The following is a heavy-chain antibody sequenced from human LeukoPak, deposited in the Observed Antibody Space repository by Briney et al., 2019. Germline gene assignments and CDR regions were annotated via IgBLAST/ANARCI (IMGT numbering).Heavy chain of an antibody. CDR3: ARDKQHSYGRYFDH. Sequence: SETLSLTCSVSGGSISTYHWNWIRKPPGKGMEWIGYMQSTGNSKYSPSLKSRVAIFVDTSKNQVVLNLNSVTAADTAVYYCARDKQHSYGRYFDHWGQGMLVTVSS. CDR2: MQSTGNS. CDR1: GGSISTYH. D-gene: IGHD5-18*01. V-gene: IGHV4-59*01. J-gene: IGHJ4*02.